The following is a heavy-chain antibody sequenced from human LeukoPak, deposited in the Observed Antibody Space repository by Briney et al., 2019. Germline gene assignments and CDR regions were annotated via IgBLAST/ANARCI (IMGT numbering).Heavy chain of an antibody. V-gene: IGHV3-66*02. D-gene: IGHD6-6*01. CDR2: IYSGGST. CDR1: GFTVSTNY. Sequence: PGGSLRLSCAASGFTVSTNYMTWVRQAPGKGLEWVSVIYSGGSTFYADSAKGRFTISRDNSKNTLYLQMNSLRAEDTAVYYCARASIAASGYYFDYWGQGTLVTVSS. CDR3: ARASIAASGYYFDY. J-gene: IGHJ4*02.